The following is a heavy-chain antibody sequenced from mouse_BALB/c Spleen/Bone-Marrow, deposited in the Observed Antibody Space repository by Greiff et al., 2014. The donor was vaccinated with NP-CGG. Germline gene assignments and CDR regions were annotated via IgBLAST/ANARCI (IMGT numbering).Heavy chain of an antibody. D-gene: IGHD4-1*01. CDR2: ISSGSSPI. V-gene: IGHV5-17*02. CDR3: TRGGNWEDFDY. J-gene: IGHJ2*01. CDR1: GFTFSSFG. Sequence: EVKLVESGGGLVQPGGSRKLSCAASGFTFSSFGMHWVRQAPEKGLEWVAYISSGSSPIFYADTVKGRFTNSRDNPKNTLFLQMTSLRSEDTAMYYCTRGGNWEDFDYWGQGTTLTVSS.